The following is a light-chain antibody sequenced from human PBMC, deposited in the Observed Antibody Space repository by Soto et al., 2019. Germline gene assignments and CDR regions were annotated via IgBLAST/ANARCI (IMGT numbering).Light chain of an antibody. Sequence: QSVLTQPPSVSGAPGQRVTISCTGSSSNIGAGYDVHWYQQLPGTAPKLLIYSDTHRPSGVPDRFSGSKSGTSASLAITGLQVEDEADYYCQSYDSSLGGKVFGGGTKLTVL. V-gene: IGLV1-40*01. CDR1: SSNIGAGYD. CDR2: SDT. J-gene: IGLJ2*01. CDR3: QSYDSSLGGKV.